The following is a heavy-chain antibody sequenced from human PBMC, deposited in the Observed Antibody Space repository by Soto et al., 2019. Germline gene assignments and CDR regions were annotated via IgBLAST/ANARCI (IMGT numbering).Heavy chain of an antibody. D-gene: IGHD6-13*01. CDR2: INPNSGGT. V-gene: IGHV1-2*04. Sequence: VASVKVSCKASGYTFTGYYIHWVRQAPGQGLEWMGWINPNSGGTSYAQKFQGWVTMTRDTSINTAYMELRWLRSEDTAVYYCTREGGGIAAAGAGNDAFDIWGQGTKVTVSS. CDR3: TREGGGIAAAGAGNDAFDI. J-gene: IGHJ3*02. CDR1: GYTFTGYY.